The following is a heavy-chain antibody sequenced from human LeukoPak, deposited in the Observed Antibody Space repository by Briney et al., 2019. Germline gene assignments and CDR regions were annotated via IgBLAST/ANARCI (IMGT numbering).Heavy chain of an antibody. CDR2: INPNSGGT. CDR1: GYTFTSYY. V-gene: IGHV1-2*02. J-gene: IGHJ4*02. CDR3: ASGYSSSWYPLYFDY. Sequence: ASVKVSCKASGYTFTSYYMHWVRQAPGQGLEWMGWINPNSGGTNYAQKFQGRVTMTRDTSISTAYMELSRLRSDDTAVYYCASGYSSSWYPLYFDYWGQGTLVTVSS. D-gene: IGHD6-13*01.